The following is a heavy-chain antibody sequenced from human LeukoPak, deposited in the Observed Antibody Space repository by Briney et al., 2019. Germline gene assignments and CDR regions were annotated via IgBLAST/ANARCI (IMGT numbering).Heavy chain of an antibody. D-gene: IGHD3-10*01. Sequence: QTGGSLRLSCAASGFTFSRHWMHWVRQAPGKGLVWVSRINGEGSGITYADSVKGRFTISRDNAKNSLYLQMNSLRDEDTAVYYCAREVVDYYGATLFDIWGQGTMVTVSS. CDR3: AREVVDYYGATLFDI. CDR1: GFTFSRHW. V-gene: IGHV3-74*03. J-gene: IGHJ3*02. CDR2: INGEGSGI.